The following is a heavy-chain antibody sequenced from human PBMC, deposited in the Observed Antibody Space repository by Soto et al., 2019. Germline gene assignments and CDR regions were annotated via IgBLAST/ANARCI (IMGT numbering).Heavy chain of an antibody. D-gene: IGHD6-19*01. CDR2: MNADSGST. CDR1: GYPFTSYH. V-gene: IGHV1-8*01. CDR3: AVGRFRSKGYDSGWQIAQ. Sequence: QVQLVQSGAEVKKAGASVKVSCKTYGYPFTSYHVNWVRQAPAQGLDWMGWMNADSGSTYYALKFQGRLTMTRNTSMSTAYWELRSLAAEDTAIYYCAVGRFRSKGYDSGWQIAQWGQGTEVIVSS. J-gene: IGHJ4*02.